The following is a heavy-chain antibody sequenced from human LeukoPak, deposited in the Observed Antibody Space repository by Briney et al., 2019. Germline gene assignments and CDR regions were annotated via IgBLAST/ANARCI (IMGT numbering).Heavy chain of an antibody. CDR1: GFTFSSYW. Sequence: PGGSLRLSCAASGFTFSSYWMHWVRHAPGKGLVWVSRINSDGSSTSYADSVKGRFTISRDNAKNTLYLQMNSLKTEDTAVYYCTTSYDSSGYYPTRDYWGQGTLVTVSS. CDR2: INSDGSST. D-gene: IGHD3-22*01. V-gene: IGHV3-74*01. J-gene: IGHJ4*02. CDR3: TTSYDSSGYYPTRDY.